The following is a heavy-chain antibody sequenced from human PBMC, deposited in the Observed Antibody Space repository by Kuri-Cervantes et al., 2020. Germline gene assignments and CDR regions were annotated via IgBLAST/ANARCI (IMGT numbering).Heavy chain of an antibody. D-gene: IGHD6-13*01. CDR1: GYTFTSYD. CDR3: ARDVFGAAGASKAFDI. V-gene: IGHV1-8*01. CDR2: MNPNSGNT. Sequence: ASVKVSCKASGYTFTSYDINWVRQPTGQGLEWMGWMNPNSGNTGYAQKFQGRVNMTRKNSISTAYMELGSLRSEDSAVYYCARDVFGAAGASKAFDIWGKGTMVTVSS. J-gene: IGHJ3*02.